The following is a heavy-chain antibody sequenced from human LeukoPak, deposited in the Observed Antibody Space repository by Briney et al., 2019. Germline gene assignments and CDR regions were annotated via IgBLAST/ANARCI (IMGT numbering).Heavy chain of an antibody. CDR1: AFSFSNYN. CDR3: AHPTEYSSSWYGNWFDP. CDR2: ISGSGGST. Sequence: GGSLRLSCAASAFSFSNYNMNWVRQAPGKGLEWVSAISGSGGSTYYADSVKGRFTISRDNSKNTLYLQMNSVRAEDTAVYYCAHPTEYSSSWYGNWFDPWGQGTLVTVSS. V-gene: IGHV3-23*01. J-gene: IGHJ5*02. D-gene: IGHD6-13*01.